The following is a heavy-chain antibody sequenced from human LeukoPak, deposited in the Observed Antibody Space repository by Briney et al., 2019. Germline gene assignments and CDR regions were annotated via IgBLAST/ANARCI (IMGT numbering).Heavy chain of an antibody. CDR2: ISSSSSYT. V-gene: IGHV3-11*06. Sequence: GGSLRLSCAASGFTFSDYYMSWIRQAPGKGLEWLSYISSSSSYTNYADSVKGRFTISRDNAKNSLYLQMNSLRAEDTAVYYCAREHGSGFFDYWGQGTLVTVSS. CDR3: AREHGSGFFDY. CDR1: GFTFSDYY. J-gene: IGHJ4*02. D-gene: IGHD3-10*01.